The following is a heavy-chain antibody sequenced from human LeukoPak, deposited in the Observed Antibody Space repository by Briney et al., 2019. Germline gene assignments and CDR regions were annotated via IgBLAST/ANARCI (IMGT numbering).Heavy chain of an antibody. CDR2: INHSGST. D-gene: IGHD3-10*01. J-gene: IGHJ6*03. CDR1: GGSFSGYY. V-gene: IGHV4-34*01. CDR3: ARRMYYYGSGSYYGPYYYYMDV. Sequence: SETLSLTCAVYGGSFSGYYWSWIRQPPGKGLEWIGEINHSGSTNYNPSLKSRVTISVDTSKNQFSLKLSSVTAADTAVYYCARRMYYYGSGSYYGPYYYYMDVWGKGTTVTISS.